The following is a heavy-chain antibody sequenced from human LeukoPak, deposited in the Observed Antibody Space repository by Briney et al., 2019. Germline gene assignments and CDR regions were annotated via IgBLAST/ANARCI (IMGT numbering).Heavy chain of an antibody. J-gene: IGHJ4*02. CDR1: GFTFNDYA. Sequence: PGGSLRLSCAVSGFTFNDYAMNWVRPAPGKGLEWVSFISGDGGSTYYADSVKGRLTISIDNSKNSLYLQMNSLRLGDTAVYYCATDCSGNRCYSLWGQGTLVTVSS. CDR2: ISGDGGST. CDR3: ATDCSGNRCYSL. D-gene: IGHD2-15*01. V-gene: IGHV3-43*02.